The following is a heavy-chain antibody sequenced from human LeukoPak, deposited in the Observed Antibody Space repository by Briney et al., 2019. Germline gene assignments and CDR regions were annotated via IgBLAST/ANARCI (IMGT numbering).Heavy chain of an antibody. Sequence: SQTLSLTCTVSGGSISSGDYYWSWIRQPPGKGLEWIGYIYYSGSTNYNPSLKSRVTISVDTSKNQFSLKLSSVTAADTAVYYCARFGYYDSSGVDWWGQGTLVTVSS. D-gene: IGHD3-22*01. CDR3: ARFGYYDSSGVDW. CDR2: IYYSGST. V-gene: IGHV4-61*08. CDR1: GGSISSGDYY. J-gene: IGHJ4*02.